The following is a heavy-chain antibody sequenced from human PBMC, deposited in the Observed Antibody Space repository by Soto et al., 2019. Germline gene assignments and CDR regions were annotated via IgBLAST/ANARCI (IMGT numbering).Heavy chain of an antibody. Sequence: SETLSLTCTVSGASISGFYWSWIRKSAGKGLEWIGRIYATGTTDYNPSLKSRVMMSVDTSKKQFSLKSRSVTAADTAVYYCVRDGTKTLRDWFDPWGQGISVTVS. CDR1: GASISGFY. V-gene: IGHV4-4*07. CDR2: IYATGTT. D-gene: IGHD1-1*01. J-gene: IGHJ5*02. CDR3: VRDGTKTLRDWFDP.